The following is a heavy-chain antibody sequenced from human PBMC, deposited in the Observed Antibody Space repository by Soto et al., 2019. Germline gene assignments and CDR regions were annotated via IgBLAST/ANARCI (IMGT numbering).Heavy chain of an antibody. V-gene: IGHV1-18*01. J-gene: IGHJ4*02. D-gene: IGHD3-10*01. Sequence: QVQLVQSGAEVKKPGASVKVSCKASGYTFTSYGISWVRQAPGQGLEWMGWISAYNGNTNYAQKLQGRVTMTTDTPTSTAYMELRSLRSDDTAVYYCARGAPPRYGSGSNKTEDYWGQGTLVTVSS. CDR1: GYTFTSYG. CDR3: ARGAPPRYGSGSNKTEDY. CDR2: ISAYNGNT.